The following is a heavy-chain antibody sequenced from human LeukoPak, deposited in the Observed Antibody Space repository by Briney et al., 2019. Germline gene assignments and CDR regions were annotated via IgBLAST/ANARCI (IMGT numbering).Heavy chain of an antibody. CDR3: AKAAYCSSTSCYTRLTGWFDP. V-gene: IGHV3-23*01. CDR2: IIGSGGTT. CDR1: GFTFSNYA. D-gene: IGHD2-2*02. Sequence: GRSLTLSCAASGFTFSNYAMSWVRQAPGKGLEWVSTIIGSGGTTYYADSVKGRFTISRDNSKNTLSLQMNSLRAEDTAVYYCAKAAYCSSTSCYTRLTGWFDPWGQGTLVTVSS. J-gene: IGHJ5*02.